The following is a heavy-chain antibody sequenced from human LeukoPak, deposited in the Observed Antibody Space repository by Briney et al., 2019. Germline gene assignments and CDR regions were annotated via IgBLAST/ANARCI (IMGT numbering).Heavy chain of an antibody. CDR1: GGTFSSYA. J-gene: IGHJ4*02. Sequence: SVKVSCKASGGTFSSYAISWVRQAPGQGLEWMGGIIPIFGTANYAQKFQGRVTIATDESTSTAYMELSSLRSEDTAVYYCARGDSSGYSSFDYWGQGTLVTVSS. D-gene: IGHD3-22*01. CDR3: ARGDSSGYSSFDY. V-gene: IGHV1-69*05. CDR2: IIPIFGTA.